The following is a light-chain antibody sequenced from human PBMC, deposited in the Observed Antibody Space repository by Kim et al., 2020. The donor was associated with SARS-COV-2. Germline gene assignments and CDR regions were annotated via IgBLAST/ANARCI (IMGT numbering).Light chain of an antibody. CDR3: ATWDDSLIRWV. Sequence: QSVLTQPPSASGTPGQRVTISCSGSTSNIGTNTVNWYRQLPGTAPKLLIYTDDQRPSGVPDRFSGSKSGTSASLAISGLQSEDEADYYCATWDDSLIRWVLGRGTQVTFL. CDR1: TSNIGTNT. V-gene: IGLV1-44*01. J-gene: IGLJ3*02. CDR2: TDD.